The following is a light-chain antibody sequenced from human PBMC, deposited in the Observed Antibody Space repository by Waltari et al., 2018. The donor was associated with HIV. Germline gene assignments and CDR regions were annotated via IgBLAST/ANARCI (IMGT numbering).Light chain of an antibody. Sequence: QSVLTHPPSASEAPGQMVTTPCPGTISNLGADYAVHSYQPLPGTAPKLPILANATRPSGVPDRFSGSKFGTSASLAITGLLAEDEADYYCQSYDSSLSGWTVFGCGTKLTVL. CDR1: ISNLGADYA. V-gene: IGLV1-40*01. CDR2: ANA. CDR3: QSYDSSLSGWTV. J-gene: IGLJ3*02.